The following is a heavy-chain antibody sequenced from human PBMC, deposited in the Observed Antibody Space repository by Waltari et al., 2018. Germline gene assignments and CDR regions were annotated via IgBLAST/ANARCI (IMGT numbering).Heavy chain of an antibody. J-gene: IGHJ4*02. CDR2: ISLNSGSI. Sequence: EMRLVESGGAVTQPGRSLRLSCVASGFRFDDYAMHWVRQVPGKGLDGVSLISLNSGSIFYSDSLKSRVTISRDNSRNSLHLHINNLRSEDTALYFCARDMAGGGGTSGWIDFWGQGTLVTVSS. V-gene: IGHV3-43D*03. CDR1: GFRFDDYA. D-gene: IGHD3-16*01. CDR3: ARDMAGGGGTSGWIDF.